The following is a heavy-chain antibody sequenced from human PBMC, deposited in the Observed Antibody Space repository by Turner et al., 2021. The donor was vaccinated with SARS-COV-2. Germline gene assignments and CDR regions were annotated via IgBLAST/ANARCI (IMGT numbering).Heavy chain of an antibody. D-gene: IGHD3-16*01. Sequence: QVQLVESGGGVVQPGRSLRLSWAASVLTFSTYGMHWCRQAPVKGLEWVAVISYDGSNKYYADSVKGRFTISRDNSKNTLYLQMNSLRAEDTAVYYCAKDSVMIILYYFYNMDVWGQGTTVTVSS. CDR2: ISYDGSNK. CDR1: VLTFSTYG. CDR3: AKDSVMIILYYFYNMDV. V-gene: IGHV3-30*18. J-gene: IGHJ6*02.